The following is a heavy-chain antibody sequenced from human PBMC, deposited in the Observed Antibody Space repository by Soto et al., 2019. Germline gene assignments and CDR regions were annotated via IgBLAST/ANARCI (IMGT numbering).Heavy chain of an antibody. CDR1: GFIFSSYG. CDR2: ISYDGGNK. CDR3: AKALYGDSSGYFAGYGMDV. Sequence: GGSLRLSCAASGFIFSSYGMHWVRQAPGRGLEWVAVISYDGGNKYYADSLKGRFTISRDNSKNTLYLQVNSLRAEDTAVYYCAKALYGDSSGYFAGYGMDVWGQGTTVTVSS. J-gene: IGHJ6*02. V-gene: IGHV3-30*18. D-gene: IGHD3-22*01.